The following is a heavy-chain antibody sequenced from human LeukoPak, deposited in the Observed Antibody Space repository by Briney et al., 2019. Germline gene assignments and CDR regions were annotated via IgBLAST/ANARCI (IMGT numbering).Heavy chain of an antibody. Sequence: GGSLRLSCAASGFTVSSNYMSWVRQAPGKGLEWVSVIYSGGSTYYADSVKGQFTISRDNAKNSLYLQMNSLRAEDTAVYYCARVATVPRAVAATGSLDYWGQGTLVTVSS. V-gene: IGHV3-53*01. CDR3: ARVATVPRAVAATGSLDY. CDR1: GFTVSSNY. D-gene: IGHD2-15*01. J-gene: IGHJ4*02. CDR2: IYSGGST.